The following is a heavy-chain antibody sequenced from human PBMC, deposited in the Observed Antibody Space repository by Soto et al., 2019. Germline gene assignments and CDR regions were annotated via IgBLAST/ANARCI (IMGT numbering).Heavy chain of an antibody. CDR2: IWYDGINK. Sequence: QVQLVESGGGVVQPGRSLRLSCAASGFTFSNYGMHWVRQAPGKGLEWVAVIWYDGINKFYADSVKGRLTISRDNSNNTLYLQMNSLRAEDTAVYYCARVTSCCYSPFDYWGQGTLVTVSS. J-gene: IGHJ4*02. CDR3: ARVTSCCYSPFDY. D-gene: IGHD2-2*01. CDR1: GFTFSNYG. V-gene: IGHV3-33*01.